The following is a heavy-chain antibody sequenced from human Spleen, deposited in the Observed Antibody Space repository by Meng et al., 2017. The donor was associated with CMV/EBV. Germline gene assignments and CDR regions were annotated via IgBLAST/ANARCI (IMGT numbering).Heavy chain of an antibody. CDR2: INPNSGGT. Sequence: KASGYTFTGYYMHWVRLAPGQGLEWMGWINPNSGGTTYAQKFQGRVTMTRDTSISTAYMELSRLRSDDTAVYYCARERGKQQLVSWDYWGQGTLVTVSS. V-gene: IGHV1-2*02. D-gene: IGHD6-13*01. J-gene: IGHJ4*02. CDR1: GYTFTGYY. CDR3: ARERGKQQLVSWDY.